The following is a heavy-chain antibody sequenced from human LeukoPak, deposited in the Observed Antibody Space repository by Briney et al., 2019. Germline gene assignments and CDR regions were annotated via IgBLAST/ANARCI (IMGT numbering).Heavy chain of an antibody. Sequence: GGSLRLSCAASGFAFSNAWMTWVRQAPGKGLVWVSRINSDGSSTSYADSVKGRFTISRDNAKNTLYLQMNSLRAEDTAVYYCAREGYGSGSYYTHYFDYWGQGTLVTVSS. D-gene: IGHD3-10*01. J-gene: IGHJ4*02. V-gene: IGHV3-74*01. CDR1: GFAFSNAW. CDR3: AREGYGSGSYYTHYFDY. CDR2: INSDGSST.